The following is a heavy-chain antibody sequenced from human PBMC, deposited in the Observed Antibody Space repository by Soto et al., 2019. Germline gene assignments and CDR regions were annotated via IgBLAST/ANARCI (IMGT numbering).Heavy chain of an antibody. CDR3: AGAPGSQECNAAPPYPDY. D-gene: IGHD3-3*01. CDR2: MNPNSGNT. CDR1: GYTFPSYD. V-gene: IGHV1-8*01. Sequence: QVQLVQSGAEVKKPGGSVKVSCKASGYTFPSYDINWVRQAPVQGLEWMGWMNPNSGNTGYAQKFQGRVTMTRNTSISTVYMEMSSLRSEDTAEYYCAGAPGSQECNAAPPYPDYWGQGTLVTVSS. J-gene: IGHJ4*02.